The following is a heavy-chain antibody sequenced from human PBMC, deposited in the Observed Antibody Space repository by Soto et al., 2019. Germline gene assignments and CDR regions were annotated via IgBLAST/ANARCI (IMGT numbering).Heavy chain of an antibody. CDR2: INAGNGNT. V-gene: IGHV1-3*01. J-gene: IGHJ4*02. CDR3: ARGHGYYDFWSGYYTFDY. D-gene: IGHD3-3*01. CDR1: GYSFTSYA. Sequence: ASVKVSCKASGYSFTSYAMHWVRQAPGQRLEWMGWINAGNGNTNYAQKLQGRVTMTTDTSTSTAYMELRSLRSDDTAVYYCARGHGYYDFWSGYYTFDYWGQGTLVTVSS.